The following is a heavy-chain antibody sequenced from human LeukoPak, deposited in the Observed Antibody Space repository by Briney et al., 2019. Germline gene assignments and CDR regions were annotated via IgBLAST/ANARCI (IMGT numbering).Heavy chain of an antibody. J-gene: IGHJ5*02. CDR2: ISYDGSNK. V-gene: IGHV3-30*18. CDR3: AKDRAARLNWRSGGAGFDP. D-gene: IGHD1-1*01. CDR1: GFTFSGYG. Sequence: PGRSLRLSCAASGFTFSGYGMHWVRQAPGKGLEWVAVISYDGSNKYYADSVKGRFTISRDNSKNTLYLQMNSLRAEDTAVYYCAKDRAARLNWRSGGAGFDPWGQGTLVTVSS.